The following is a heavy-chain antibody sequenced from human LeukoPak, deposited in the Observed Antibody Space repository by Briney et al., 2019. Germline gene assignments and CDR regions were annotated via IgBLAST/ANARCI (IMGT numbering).Heavy chain of an antibody. J-gene: IGHJ4*02. CDR2: ISGSGGGT. CDR1: GFTFSSYA. Sequence: PGGSLRLSCAASGFTFSSYAMSWVRQAPGKGLEWVSAISGSGGGTYYADSVKGRFTISRDNSKNTLYLQMNSLRAEDTAVYYCAKDLKIYDSSGYGWGQGTLVTVSS. CDR3: AKDLKIYDSSGYG. V-gene: IGHV3-23*01. D-gene: IGHD3-22*01.